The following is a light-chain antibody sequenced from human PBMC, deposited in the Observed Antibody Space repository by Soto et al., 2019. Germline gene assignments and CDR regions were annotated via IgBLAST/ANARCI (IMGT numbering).Light chain of an antibody. CDR3: QQHAIFPRT. V-gene: IGKV3-20*01. Sequence: ENVLTQSPDTLSLSPGEEATLSCRASQSVNNNYLAWYQQIPGQPPRLLIYGASSRATGIPDRFSGRGSGTDFTLTISRLEPEDFSVYYCQQHAIFPRTFGQGTKVDIK. J-gene: IGKJ1*01. CDR2: GAS. CDR1: QSVNNNY.